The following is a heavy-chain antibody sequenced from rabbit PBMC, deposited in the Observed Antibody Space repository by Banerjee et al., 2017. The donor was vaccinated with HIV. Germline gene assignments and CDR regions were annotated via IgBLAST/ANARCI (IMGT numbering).Heavy chain of an antibody. J-gene: IGHJ4*01. V-gene: IGHV1S45*01. CDR1: GFSFSSSYY. CDR2: IYAGSGNT. Sequence: QEHLEESGGDLVKPEGSLTLTCTASGFSFSSSYYMCWVRQAPGKGLEWIGYIYAGSGNTWYANWVNGRFIISKTSSTTVTLQMTSLTAADTATYFCARDLTGVTGWNFGLWGQGTLVTVS. D-gene: IGHD7-1*01. CDR3: ARDLTGVTGWNFGL.